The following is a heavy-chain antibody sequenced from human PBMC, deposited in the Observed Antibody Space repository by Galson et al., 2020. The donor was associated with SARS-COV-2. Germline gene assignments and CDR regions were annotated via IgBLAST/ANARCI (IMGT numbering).Heavy chain of an antibody. J-gene: IGHJ6*03. Sequence: SETLSLTCTVSGGSISSYYWSWIRQPPGKGLEWIGYIYYSGSTNYNPSLKSRVTISVDTSKNQFSLKLSSVTTADTAVYYCAREVTMVQGVIPSYYYMDVWGKGTTVTVSS. CDR1: GGSISSYY. CDR2: IYYSGST. D-gene: IGHD3-10*01. CDR3: AREVTMVQGVIPSYYYMDV. V-gene: IGHV4-59*01.